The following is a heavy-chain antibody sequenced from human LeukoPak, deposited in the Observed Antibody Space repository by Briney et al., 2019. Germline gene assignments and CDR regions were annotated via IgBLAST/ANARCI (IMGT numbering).Heavy chain of an antibody. CDR3: ARGDSGSYYGPWFVDY. Sequence: PGGSLRLSCAASGFTFSSYWMHWVRQAPGKGLVWVSRINSDGSSTSYADSVKGRFTISRDNAKNTLYLQMNSLRAEDTAVYYCARGDSGSYYGPWFVDYWGQGTLVTVSS. J-gene: IGHJ4*02. V-gene: IGHV3-74*01. CDR2: INSDGSST. CDR1: GFTFSSYW. D-gene: IGHD1-26*01.